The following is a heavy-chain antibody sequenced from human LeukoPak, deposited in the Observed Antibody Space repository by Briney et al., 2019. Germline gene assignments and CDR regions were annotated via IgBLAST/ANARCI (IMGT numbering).Heavy chain of an antibody. Sequence: PGGSLRLSCAASGFTFSSYSMNWVRQAPGKGLEWVSSISSSSSYIYYADSAKGRFTISRDNAKNSLYLQMNSLRAEDTAVYYCARDLGRFLEWLPSSPDYWGQGTLVTVSS. J-gene: IGHJ4*02. CDR3: ARDLGRFLEWLPSSPDY. D-gene: IGHD3-3*01. CDR2: ISSSSSYI. CDR1: GFTFSSYS. V-gene: IGHV3-21*01.